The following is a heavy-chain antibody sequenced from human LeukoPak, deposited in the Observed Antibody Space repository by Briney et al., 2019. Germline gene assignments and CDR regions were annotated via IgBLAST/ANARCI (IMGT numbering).Heavy chain of an antibody. D-gene: IGHD2-21*01. CDR1: GFTFSSYA. CDR2: ISGSGDST. CDR3: AKFLPTHIVVANYYFDY. V-gene: IGHV3-23*01. Sequence: GGSLRLSCADPGFTFSSYAMSWVRQAPGKGLECVSAISGSGDSTYYADSVKGRFTISRDNSKNTLYLQMNSLRAEDTAVYYCAKFLPTHIVVANYYFDYWGQGTLVTVSS. J-gene: IGHJ4*02.